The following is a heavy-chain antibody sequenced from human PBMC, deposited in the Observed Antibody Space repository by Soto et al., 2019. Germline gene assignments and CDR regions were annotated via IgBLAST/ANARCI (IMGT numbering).Heavy chain of an antibody. CDR3: AKGNYYYGMDV. CDR2: ISYDGSNK. Sequence: PGGSLRLSCAASGFTFSSYGMHWVRQAPGKGLEWVAVISYDGSNKYYADSVKGRFTISIDNSKNTLYLQMNSLRAEDTAVYYCAKGNYYYGMDVWGQGTTVTVSS. J-gene: IGHJ6*02. V-gene: IGHV3-30*18. CDR1: GFTFSSYG.